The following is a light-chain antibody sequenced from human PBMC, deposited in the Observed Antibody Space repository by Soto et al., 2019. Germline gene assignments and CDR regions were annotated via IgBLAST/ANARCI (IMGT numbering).Light chain of an antibody. CDR1: SSDVGAYNY. Sequence: QSVLTQPASVSASPGQSITISCTGTSSDVGAYNYVSWYQQYPGKAPKLMIYDVTSRPSGVSNRFSGSKSGNAASLTISGLQAEDEADYYCCSYTSSSSLVFGTGTKSPS. CDR2: DVT. CDR3: CSYTSSSSLV. V-gene: IGLV2-14*03. J-gene: IGLJ1*01.